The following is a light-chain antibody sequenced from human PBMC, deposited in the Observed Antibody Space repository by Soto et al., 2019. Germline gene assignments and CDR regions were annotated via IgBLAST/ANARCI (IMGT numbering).Light chain of an antibody. J-gene: IGKJ4*01. V-gene: IGKV1-39*01. CDR1: RTINTY. CDR2: GAS. Sequence: DVRMTQSPSSLSASVGDTITITCRASRTINTYFNWFQQKPGEPPRLLIYGASTLHDGVPSRFSGSGSGADFTLTISGLQPEDFASYHCQQTYSDISFGGGTKV. CDR3: QQTYSDIS.